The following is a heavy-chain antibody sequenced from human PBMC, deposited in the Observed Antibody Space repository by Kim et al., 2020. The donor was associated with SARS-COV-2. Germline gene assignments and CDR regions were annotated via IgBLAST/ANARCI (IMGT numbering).Heavy chain of an antibody. D-gene: IGHD3-22*01. CDR3: ASGAVSSGYYHFQH. J-gene: IGHJ1*01. Sequence: ADSVKGRFTTSRDKSKNTLCLQMNSVRAADTAVYYCASGAVSSGYYHFQHWGQGTLVTVSS. V-gene: IGHV3-33*01.